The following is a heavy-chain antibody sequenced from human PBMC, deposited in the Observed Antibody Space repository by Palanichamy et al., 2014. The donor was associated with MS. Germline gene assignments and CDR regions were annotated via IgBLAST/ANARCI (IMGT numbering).Heavy chain of an antibody. CDR1: GGSVTNYY. D-gene: IGHD2/OR15-2a*01. CDR3: ARERATNIYDVDV. CDR2: SSNSGST. J-gene: IGHJ6*02. V-gene: IGHV4-59*02. Sequence: QVQLQESGPGLMNPSETLSLTCSVSGGSVTNYYWSWIRQPPGKGLEWIGYSSNSGSTRYNPYLDSRVTISVDTSMNRISLKVTSVTAADTAVYYCARERATNIYDVDVWGQGTTVTVSS.